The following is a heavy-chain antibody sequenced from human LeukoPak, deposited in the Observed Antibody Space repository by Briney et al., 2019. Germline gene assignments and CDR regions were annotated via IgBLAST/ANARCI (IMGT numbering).Heavy chain of an antibody. CDR1: GFTFSSYA. J-gene: IGHJ4*02. D-gene: IGHD2-15*01. Sequence: PGGSLRLSCAASGFTFSSYAMHWVRQAPGKGLEWVAVISYDGSNKYYAASVKGRFTISRDNSKNTLYLQMNSLRAEDTAVYYCARGTPDIVVVVALNYWGQGTLVTVSS. CDR3: ARGTPDIVVVVALNY. V-gene: IGHV3-30*04. CDR2: ISYDGSNK.